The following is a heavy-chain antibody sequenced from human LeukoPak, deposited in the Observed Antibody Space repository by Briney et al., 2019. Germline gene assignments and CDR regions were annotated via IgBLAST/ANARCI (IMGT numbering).Heavy chain of an antibody. D-gene: IGHD2-2*01. V-gene: IGHV1-2*02. Sequence: ASVKVSCKASGYTFTGYYMHWVRQAPGQGLEWMGWINPNSGGTNYAQKFQGRVTMTRDTSISTAYMELSRLRSDDTAVYYCARMFPVPYYYYMDVWGKGTTVTVSS. CDR2: INPNSGGT. J-gene: IGHJ6*03. CDR3: ARMFPVPYYYYMDV. CDR1: GYTFTGYY.